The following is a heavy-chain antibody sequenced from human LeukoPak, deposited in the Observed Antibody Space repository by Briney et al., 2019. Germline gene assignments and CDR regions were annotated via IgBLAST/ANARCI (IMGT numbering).Heavy chain of an antibody. CDR1: GGSISSGDYY. V-gene: IGHV4-30-4*01. CDR3: AREGLKNRRAGFWLRGYYYYMDV. J-gene: IGHJ6*03. CDR2: IYYSGST. Sequence: SETLSLTCTVSGGSISSGDYYWSWIRQPPGKGLEWIGYIYYSGSTYYNPSLKSRVTISVDTSKNQFSLKLSSVTAADTAVYYCAREGLKNRRAGFWLRGYYYYMDVWGKGTTVTVSS. D-gene: IGHD3-9*01.